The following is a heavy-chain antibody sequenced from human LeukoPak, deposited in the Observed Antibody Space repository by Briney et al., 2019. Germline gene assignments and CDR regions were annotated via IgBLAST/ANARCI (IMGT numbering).Heavy chain of an antibody. CDR3: AKETEDIVVVPAGERHYYYHMDV. J-gene: IGHJ6*03. CDR2: IRYDGSNK. D-gene: IGHD2-2*01. Sequence: PGGSLRLSCAASGFTFSSYGMHWVRQAPGKGLEWVAFIRYDGSNKYYADSVKGRFTISRDNSKNTLYLQMNSLRAEDTAVYYCAKETEDIVVVPAGERHYYYHMDVWGKGTTVTVSS. CDR1: GFTFSSYG. V-gene: IGHV3-30*02.